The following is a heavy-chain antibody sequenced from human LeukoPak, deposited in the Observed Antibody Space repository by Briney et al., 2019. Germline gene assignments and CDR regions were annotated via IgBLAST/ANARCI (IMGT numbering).Heavy chain of an antibody. CDR2: IYHSGST. V-gene: IGHV4-30-2*01. CDR3: AGTYYYDSSGYPRGDAFDI. CDR1: GGSISSGGYS. J-gene: IGHJ3*02. D-gene: IGHD3-22*01. Sequence: SETLSLTCAVSGGSISSGGYSWSWIRQPPGKGLEWIGYIYHSGSTYYNPSLKSRVTISVDRSKNQFSLKLSSVTAADTAVYYCAGTYYYDSSGYPRGDAFDIWGQGTMVTVSS.